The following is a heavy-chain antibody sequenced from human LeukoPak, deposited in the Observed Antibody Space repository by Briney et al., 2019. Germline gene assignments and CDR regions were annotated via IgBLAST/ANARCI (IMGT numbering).Heavy chain of an antibody. D-gene: IGHD1-7*01. J-gene: IGHJ4*02. CDR3: AKDWKYPYYFDY. Sequence: GGSLRLSCAASGFTFSSYAMSWVRQAPGKGLEWVSAISGSGGSTYYADSVEGRFTISRDNSKNTLYLQMNSLRAEDTAVYYCAKDWKYPYYFDYWGQGTLVTVSS. V-gene: IGHV3-23*01. CDR1: GFTFSSYA. CDR2: ISGSGGST.